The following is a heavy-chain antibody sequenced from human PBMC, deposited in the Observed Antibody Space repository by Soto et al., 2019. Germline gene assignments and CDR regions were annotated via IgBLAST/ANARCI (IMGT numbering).Heavy chain of an antibody. V-gene: IGHV1-8*01. J-gene: IGHJ6*02. D-gene: IGHD3-3*01. Sequence: ASVKVSCKASGYTFTSYDINWVRQATGQGLEWMGWMNPNSGNTGYAQKFQGRVTMTRNTSISTAYMELSSLRSEDTAVYYCARSRLATYYDFCIAKDYYYYGMDVSGQGPTVTVSS. CDR1: GYTFTSYD. CDR3: ARSRLATYYDFCIAKDYYYYGMDV. CDR2: MNPNSGNT.